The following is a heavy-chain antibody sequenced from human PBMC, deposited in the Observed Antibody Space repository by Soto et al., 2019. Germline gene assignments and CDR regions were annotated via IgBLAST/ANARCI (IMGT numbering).Heavy chain of an antibody. V-gene: IGHV1-2*02. CDR1: GYTFNAYY. CDR3: ARDYNIGTTYSGSWPVAH. CDR2: LNPNTGAT. Sequence: GASVKVSCKASGYTFNAYYIHWVRQAPGQGLEWMGWLNPNTGATHYAQKFHGRVTMTSDTSINTAYMELSSLRSDDTAVYYCARDYNIGTTYSGSWPVAHWGQGTRVTVSS. D-gene: IGHD1-26*01. J-gene: IGHJ4*02.